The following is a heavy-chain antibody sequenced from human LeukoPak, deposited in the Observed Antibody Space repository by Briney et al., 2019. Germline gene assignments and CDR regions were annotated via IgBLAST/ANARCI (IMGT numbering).Heavy chain of an antibody. CDR3: AKRDSGSWENWFDP. J-gene: IGHJ5*02. CDR2: IKQDGSEK. CDR1: GFTFSSYW. D-gene: IGHD1-26*01. Sequence: GGSLRLSCAASGFTFSSYWMSWVRQAPGKGLEWVANIKQDGSEKYYVDSVKGRFTISRDNAKNSLYLQMNSLRAEDTAVYYCAKRDSGSWENWFDPWGQGTLVTVSS. V-gene: IGHV3-7*03.